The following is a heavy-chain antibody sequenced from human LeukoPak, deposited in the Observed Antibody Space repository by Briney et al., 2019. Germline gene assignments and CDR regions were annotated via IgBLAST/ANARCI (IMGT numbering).Heavy chain of an antibody. CDR1: GFTFSDYY. CDR3: ARYFDSDYVWELASDY. CDR2: ISSSGSTI. D-gene: IGHD3-16*01. Sequence: PGGSLRLSCAASGFTFSDYYMSWIRQAPGKGLEWVSYISSSGSTIYYADSVKGRFTISRDNAKNSLYLQMNSLRAEDTAVYYCARYFDSDYVWELASDYWGQGTLVTVSS. V-gene: IGHV3-11*04. J-gene: IGHJ4*02.